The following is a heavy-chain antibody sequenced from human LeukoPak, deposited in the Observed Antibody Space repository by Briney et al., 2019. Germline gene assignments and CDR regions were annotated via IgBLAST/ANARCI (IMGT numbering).Heavy chain of an antibody. J-gene: IGHJ5*02. V-gene: IGHV3-21*01. Sequence: SGGSLRLSCAASGFTFSSYSMNWVRQAPGKGLEWVSSISSSSSYIYYADSVKGRFTISRDNAKNSLYLQMNSLRAEDTAVYYCARFTGSTRTFDPWGQGILVTVYS. CDR2: ISSSSSYI. CDR3: ARFTGSTRTFDP. CDR1: GFTFSSYS. D-gene: IGHD2-2*01.